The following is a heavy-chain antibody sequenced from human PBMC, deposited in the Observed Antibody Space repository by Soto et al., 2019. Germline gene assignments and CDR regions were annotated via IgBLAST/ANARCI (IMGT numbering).Heavy chain of an antibody. V-gene: IGHV1-69*01. Sequence: QVQLVQSGAEVKKPGSSVKVSCKASGGTFSSYAISWVRQAPGQGLEWMGGIIPIFGTANYAQKFQGRVTITADESTSTAYMELSSLRSEDTAVYYCARGNHDILTGYYRDGYYYGMDVWGQGTTVTVSS. J-gene: IGHJ6*02. CDR1: GGTFSSYA. CDR2: IIPIFGTA. CDR3: ARGNHDILTGYYRDGYYYGMDV. D-gene: IGHD3-9*01.